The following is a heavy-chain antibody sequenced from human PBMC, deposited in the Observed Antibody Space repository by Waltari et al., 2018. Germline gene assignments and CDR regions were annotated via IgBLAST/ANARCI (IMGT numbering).Heavy chain of an antibody. Sequence: EIQVVESGGGLVQPGGSLRLSCAASGFTFSSYWMSWVRQAPGKGLEWVANIKQDGSAKFYLDSGKGRFTISRDNAKNTLYLQMNSLRAEDTALYYCARAVDVADYWGQGTLVTVSS. CDR2: IKQDGSAK. CDR3: ARAVDVADY. D-gene: IGHD5-12*01. J-gene: IGHJ4*02. V-gene: IGHV3-7*01. CDR1: GFTFSSYW.